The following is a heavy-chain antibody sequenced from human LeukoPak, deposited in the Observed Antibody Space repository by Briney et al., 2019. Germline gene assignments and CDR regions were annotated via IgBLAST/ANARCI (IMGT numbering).Heavy chain of an antibody. J-gene: IGHJ4*02. CDR2: IKQDGSEK. CDR3: ARTDGIRLGELSRAPVDY. V-gene: IGHV3-7*01. CDR1: GFTFSSYW. Sequence: QAGGSLRLSCAASGFTFSSYWMSWVRQAPGKGLEWVANIKQDGSEKYYVDSVEGRFTISRDNAKNSLYLQMNSLRAEDTAVYYCARTDGIRLGELSRAPVDYWGQGTLVTVSS. D-gene: IGHD3-16*02.